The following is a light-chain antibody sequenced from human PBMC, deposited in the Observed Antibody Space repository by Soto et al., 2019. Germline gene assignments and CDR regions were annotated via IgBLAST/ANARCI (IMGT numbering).Light chain of an antibody. J-gene: IGKJ1*01. CDR3: QQYDDWPPWT. Sequence: EIVMTQSPATLSVSPGEGVTLSCRASESIGSNLAWYQQKPGQAPRLLMYGASTRATDVPARFSGSESGTEFTLSISSLQSEDSAVYYCQQYDDWPPWTFXQGTKVDIK. CDR2: GAS. CDR1: ESIGSN. V-gene: IGKV3-15*01.